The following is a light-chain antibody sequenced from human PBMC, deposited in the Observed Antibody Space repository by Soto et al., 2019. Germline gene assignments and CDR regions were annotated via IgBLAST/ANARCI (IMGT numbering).Light chain of an antibody. V-gene: IGKV1-5*01. J-gene: IGKJ1*01. Sequence: DIQVTQSPSTLSASVGDRVTITCRASHSISYWLAWYQQKPGKAPKLLIYDASSLESGVPSRFSGSGSGTLFTLTIRSLRPDDFATYYCQQYENYWSFGQGTKV. CDR3: QQYENYWS. CDR2: DAS. CDR1: HSISYW.